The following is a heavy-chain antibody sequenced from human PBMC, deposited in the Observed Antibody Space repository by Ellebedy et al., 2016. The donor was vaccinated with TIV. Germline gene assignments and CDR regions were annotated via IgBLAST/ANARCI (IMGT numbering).Heavy chain of an antibody. V-gene: IGHV4-61*01. CDR1: GGSVSSSSYY. Sequence: SETLSLXXTVSGGSVSSSSYYWGWIRQPPGKGLEWIGSISYYGNTNYNPSLKSRVTISVDTSKNQFSLNLSSVTAADTAVYFCARSYTWNDLFDYWGQGTLVTVSS. J-gene: IGHJ4*02. CDR2: ISYYGNT. D-gene: IGHD1-20*01. CDR3: ARSYTWNDLFDY.